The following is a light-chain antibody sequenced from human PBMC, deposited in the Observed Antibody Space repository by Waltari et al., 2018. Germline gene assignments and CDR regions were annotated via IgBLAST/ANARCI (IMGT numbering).Light chain of an antibody. CDR3: GTWDSSLSAGV. J-gene: IGLJ2*01. CDR1: SSNIVNTY. V-gene: IGLV1-51*01. Sequence: QSVLTQPPSVSAAPGQKVTISCSGSSSNIVNTYVCWYQQLPGTAPKLLIYDNNKRPSGIPDRFSGSKSGTSATLGITGLQTGDEADYYCGTWDSSLSAGVFGGGTKLTVL. CDR2: DNN.